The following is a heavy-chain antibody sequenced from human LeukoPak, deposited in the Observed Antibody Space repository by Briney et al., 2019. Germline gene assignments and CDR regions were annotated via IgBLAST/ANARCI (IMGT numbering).Heavy chain of an antibody. V-gene: IGHV1-18*01. Sequence: ASVKVSCKASGYTFTSYGISWVRQAPGQGLEWMGWISAYNGNTNYAQKLQDRVTMTTDTSTSTAYMELRSLRSDDTAVYYCARTNVYYYASSDYYPYFDYWAQGTLVTVSS. J-gene: IGHJ4*02. D-gene: IGHD3-22*01. CDR1: GYTFTSYG. CDR2: ISAYNGNT. CDR3: ARTNVYYYASSDYYPYFDY.